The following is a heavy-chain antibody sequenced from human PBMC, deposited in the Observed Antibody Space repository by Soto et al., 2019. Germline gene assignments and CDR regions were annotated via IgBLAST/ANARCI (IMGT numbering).Heavy chain of an antibody. J-gene: IGHJ4*02. CDR1: GGTFSSYA. CDR3: ARGLDIGATIFDY. Sequence: QVQLVQSGAEVKKPGSSVKFSCKASGGTFSSYAISWVRKAPGQGLEWMGGIIPIFGTANYAQKFQGRVTSTADESTSTAYMELSSLRSEDTAVYYCARGLDIGATIFDYWGQGTLVTVSS. V-gene: IGHV1-69*01. CDR2: IIPIFGTA. D-gene: IGHD5-12*01.